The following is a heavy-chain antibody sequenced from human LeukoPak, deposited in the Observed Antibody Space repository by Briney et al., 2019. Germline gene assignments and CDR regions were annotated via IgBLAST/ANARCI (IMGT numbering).Heavy chain of an antibody. CDR3: AKMEATYDFWSSDAFDI. CDR1: GFTFSSYA. Sequence: QAGGSLRLSCAASGFTFSSYAMSWVRQAPGKGLEWVSAISGSGGSTYYADSVKGRFTISRDNSKNTLYLQMNSLRAEDTAVYYCAKMEATYDFWSSDAFDIWGQGTMVTVSS. D-gene: IGHD3-3*01. J-gene: IGHJ3*02. CDR2: ISGSGGST. V-gene: IGHV3-23*01.